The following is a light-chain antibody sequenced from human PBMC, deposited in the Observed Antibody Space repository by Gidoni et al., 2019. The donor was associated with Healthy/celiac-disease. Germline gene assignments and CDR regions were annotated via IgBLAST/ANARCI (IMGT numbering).Light chain of an antibody. CDR2: ENN. V-gene: IGLV1-51*02. CDR3: GTWDSSLSAEV. J-gene: IGLJ2*01. Sequence: QSVLTQPPSVSAAPGQKVTISCSGSSSNIWNNYVSCYQQLPGPAPKLLIYENNKRPSVIPDRFSGSKSGTAATLGITGLQTGDEADYYCGTWDSSLSAEVFGGGTKLTVL. CDR1: SSNIWNNY.